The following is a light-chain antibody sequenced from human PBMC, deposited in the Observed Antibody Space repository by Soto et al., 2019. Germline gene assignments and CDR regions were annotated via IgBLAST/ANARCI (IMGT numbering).Light chain of an antibody. Sequence: EIQMTQAPSTLSESIGDRFTLTCRASQTISDWLAWHQQKPGKAPKLLIYKASSLESGVPSRFSGSGSGTEFTLTISSLEPEDFAVYYCQQRSNWPWTFGQGTKVDIK. CDR1: QTISDW. V-gene: IGKV1-5*03. CDR2: KAS. CDR3: QQRSNWPWT. J-gene: IGKJ1*01.